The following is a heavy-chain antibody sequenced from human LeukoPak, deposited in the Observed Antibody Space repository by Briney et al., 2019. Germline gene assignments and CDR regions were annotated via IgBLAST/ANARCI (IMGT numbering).Heavy chain of an antibody. CDR2: ISSSSSTI. Sequence: GGSLRLSCAASGFTFSSYSMNWVRQAPGKGLEWVSYISSSSSTIYYADSVKGRFTISRDNSKNTLYLQMNSLRAEDTAVYYCARASYYDSSGYYYRYYFDYWGQGTLVTVSS. CDR1: GFTFSSYS. CDR3: ARASYYDSSGYYYRYYFDY. V-gene: IGHV3-48*01. J-gene: IGHJ4*02. D-gene: IGHD3-22*01.